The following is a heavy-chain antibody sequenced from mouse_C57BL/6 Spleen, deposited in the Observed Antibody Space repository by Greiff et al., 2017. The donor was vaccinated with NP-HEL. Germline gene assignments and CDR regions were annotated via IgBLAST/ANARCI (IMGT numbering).Heavy chain of an antibody. D-gene: IGHD4-1*01. J-gene: IGHJ1*03. V-gene: IGHV5-4*03. CDR2: ISYGGSYT. CDR1: GFTFRSYA. Sequence: VKLMESGGGLVTPGGSLKLPCAASGFTFRSYALSWVRQTPEKRLEWVATISYGGSYTYYPDNVKGRFTISRDNAKNNLYLQMSHLKSEDTAMYYCARGEQGRGYFDVWGTGTTVTVSS. CDR3: ARGEQGRGYFDV.